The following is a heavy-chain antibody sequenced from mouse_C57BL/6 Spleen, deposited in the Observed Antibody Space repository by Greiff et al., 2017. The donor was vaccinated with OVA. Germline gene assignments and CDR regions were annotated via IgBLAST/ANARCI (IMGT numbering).Heavy chain of an antibody. Sequence: EVQLVESEGGLVQPGSSMKLSCTASGFTFSDYYMAWVRQVPEKGLEWVANINYDGSSTYYLDSLKSRFIISRDNAKNILYLQMSSLKSEDTATYYCARERDARYFDVWGTGTTVTVSS. J-gene: IGHJ1*03. CDR1: GFTFSDYY. V-gene: IGHV5-16*01. CDR3: ARERDARYFDV. D-gene: IGHD3-3*01. CDR2: INYDGSST.